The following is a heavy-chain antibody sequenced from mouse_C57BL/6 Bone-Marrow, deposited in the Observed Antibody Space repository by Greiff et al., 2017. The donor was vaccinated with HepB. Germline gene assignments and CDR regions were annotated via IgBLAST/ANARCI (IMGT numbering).Heavy chain of an antibody. J-gene: IGHJ4*01. Sequence: EVKLVESEGGLVQPGSSMKLSCTASGFTFSDYYMAWVRQVPEKGLEWVANINYDGSSTYYLDSLKSRFIISRDNAKNILYLQMSSLKSEDTATYYCARVTTVVAYYAMDYWGQGTSVTVSS. D-gene: IGHD1-1*01. V-gene: IGHV5-16*01. CDR1: GFTFSDYY. CDR3: ARVTTVVAYYAMDY. CDR2: INYDGSST.